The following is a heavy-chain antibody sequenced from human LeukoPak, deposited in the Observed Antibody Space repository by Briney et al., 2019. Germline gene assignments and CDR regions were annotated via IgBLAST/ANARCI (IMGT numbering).Heavy chain of an antibody. CDR3: ARANDYGGNSD. CDR2: IYYSGST. CDR1: GGSISSSSYY. V-gene: IGHV4-39*07. Sequence: SETLSFTCTVSGGSISSSSYYWGWIRQPPGKGLEWIGSIYYSGSTYYNPSLKSRVTISVDTSKNQFSLKLSSVTAADTAVYYCARANDYGGNSDWGQGTLVTVSS. J-gene: IGHJ4*02. D-gene: IGHD4-23*01.